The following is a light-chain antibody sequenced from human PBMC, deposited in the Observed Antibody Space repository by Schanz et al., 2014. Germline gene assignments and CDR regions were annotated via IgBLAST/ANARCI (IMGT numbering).Light chain of an antibody. CDR1: SSDVGGYNY. Sequence: QSALTQPASVSGSPGQSITISCTGTSSDVGGYNYVPWYQQHPGKAPKLIISDVTRRPSGVPDRFSGFKSDNTASLTVSGLQAEDEADYYCSSYTITTTWVFGGGTKLTVL. J-gene: IGLJ3*02. CDR3: SSYTITTTWV. V-gene: IGLV2-14*03. CDR2: DVT.